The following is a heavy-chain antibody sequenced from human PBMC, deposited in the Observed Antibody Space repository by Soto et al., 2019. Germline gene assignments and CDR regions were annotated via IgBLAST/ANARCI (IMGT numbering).Heavy chain of an antibody. Sequence: QVVLVESGGGLVKPGGSLRLSCAASGITFSDYYMSWIRQAPGKGLEWLSFISNNAGTIYYADSVKGRFTISRDNAKNSLYLQMNSLRDEDTAVYYCARLMSRTFDIWGQGTMVTVSS. CDR2: ISNNAGTI. J-gene: IGHJ3*02. CDR3: ARLMSRTFDI. V-gene: IGHV3-11*01. CDR1: GITFSDYY.